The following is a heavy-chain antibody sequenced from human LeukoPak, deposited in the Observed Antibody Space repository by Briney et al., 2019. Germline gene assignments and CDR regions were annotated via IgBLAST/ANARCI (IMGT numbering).Heavy chain of an antibody. Sequence: SETLSLTCTVSGGSISSHYWSWIRQPPGKGLEWIGYIYYSGSTNYNPSLKSRVTTSVDTSKNQFSLKLSSVTAADTAVYYCARLGHDYVWGSYRYTAAFDIWGQGTMVTVSS. V-gene: IGHV4-59*08. CDR1: GGSISSHY. J-gene: IGHJ3*02. CDR2: IYYSGST. D-gene: IGHD3-16*02. CDR3: ARLGHDYVWGSYRYTAAFDI.